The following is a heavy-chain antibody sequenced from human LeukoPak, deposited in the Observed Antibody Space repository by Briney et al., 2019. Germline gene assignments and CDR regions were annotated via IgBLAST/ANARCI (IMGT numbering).Heavy chain of an antibody. CDR2: IKSKTDGGTT. J-gene: IGHJ6*02. Sequence: GGSLRLSCAASGFTFSNARMNWVRQAPGKGLEWVGRIKSKTDGGTTDYAAPVKGRFTISRDDSKNTLYLQMNSLKTEDTAVYYCTIGGNYYYYYGMDVWGQGTTVTVSS. CDR3: TIGGNYYYYYGMDV. CDR1: GFTFSNAR. V-gene: IGHV3-15*07. D-gene: IGHD3-16*01.